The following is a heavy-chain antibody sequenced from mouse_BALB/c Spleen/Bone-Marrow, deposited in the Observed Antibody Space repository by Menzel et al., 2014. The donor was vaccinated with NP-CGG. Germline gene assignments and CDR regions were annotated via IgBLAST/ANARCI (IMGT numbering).Heavy chain of an antibody. CDR2: IWSGGST. Sequence: QVQLKQSGPGLVQPSQSLFITCTVSGFSVISYGVHWVRQPPGKGLEWLGVIWSGGSTDYNAAFISRLSISKDNSKSQVFLKMNSLQADDTAIYYCARNDYGNPHYAMDYWGQGTSVTVSS. D-gene: IGHD2-1*01. V-gene: IGHV2-4*02. CDR1: GFSVISYG. J-gene: IGHJ4*01. CDR3: ARNDYGNPHYAMDY.